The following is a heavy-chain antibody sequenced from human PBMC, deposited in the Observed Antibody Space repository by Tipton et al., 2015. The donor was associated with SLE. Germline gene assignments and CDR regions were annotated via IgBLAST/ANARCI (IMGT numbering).Heavy chain of an antibody. CDR3: ARIAIAPAMGEYYFDS. CDR2: LNYNGGA. D-gene: IGHD2-2*01. V-gene: IGHV4-59*08. CDR1: GGSITNKY. J-gene: IGHJ4*02. Sequence: TLSLTCSVSGGSITNKYWSWIRQPPGKGLEWIGYLNYNGGATYSPSLKGRVTTSVDTSKNQFSLNLNSVTAADTAVYYCARIAIAPAMGEYYFDSWGQGTLVTVSS.